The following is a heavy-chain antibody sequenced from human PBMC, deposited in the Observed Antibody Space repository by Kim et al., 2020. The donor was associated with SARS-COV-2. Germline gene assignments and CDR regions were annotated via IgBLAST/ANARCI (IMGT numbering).Heavy chain of an antibody. V-gene: IGHV1-69*02. CDR3: ARYSEISDSSRWFDP. CDR2: IIPILGIA. CDR1: GGTFSSYT. D-gene: IGHD3-22*01. J-gene: IGHJ5*02. Sequence: SVKVSCKASGGTFSSYTISWVRQAPGQGLEWMGRIIPILGIANYAQKFQGRVTITADKSTSTAYMELSSLRSEDTAVYYCARYSEISDSSRWFDPWGQGTLVTVSS.